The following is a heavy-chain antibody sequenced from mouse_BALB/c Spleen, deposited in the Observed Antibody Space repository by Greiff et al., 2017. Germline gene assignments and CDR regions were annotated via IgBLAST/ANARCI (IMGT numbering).Heavy chain of an antibody. J-gene: IGHJ3*01. CDR3: ARALYYGYDWFAY. D-gene: IGHD1-2*01. Sequence: EVKVVESGGGLVKPGGSLKLSCAASGFTFSDYYMYWVRQTPEKRLEWVATISDGGSYTYYPDSVKGRFTISRDNAKNNLYLQMSSLKSEDTAMYYCARALYYGYDWFAYWGQGTLVTVSA. CDR2: ISDGGSYT. V-gene: IGHV5-4*02. CDR1: GFTFSDYY.